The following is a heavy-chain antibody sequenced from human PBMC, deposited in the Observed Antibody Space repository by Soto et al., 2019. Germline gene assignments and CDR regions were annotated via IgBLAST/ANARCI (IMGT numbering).Heavy chain of an antibody. CDR2: IIPMFSTP. CDR3: ARAHFSDILPADDYGMDV. V-gene: IGHV1-69*13. CDR1: GGNFRSEA. D-gene: IGHD3-9*01. J-gene: IGHJ6*02. Sequence: SVKVSCKASGGNFRSEAISWVRQAPGHGLEWMGRIIPMFSTPHYAQKFQGRVTIIADESTTTVNMEMRGLTYEDTAVYYCARAHFSDILPADDYGMDVWGQGTSVTLSS.